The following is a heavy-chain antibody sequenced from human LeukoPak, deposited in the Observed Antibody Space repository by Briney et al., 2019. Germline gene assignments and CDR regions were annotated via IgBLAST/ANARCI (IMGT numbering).Heavy chain of an antibody. J-gene: IGHJ3*02. D-gene: IGHD1-26*01. CDR3: ARGVVGATIAFDI. CDR2: IIPIFGTA. V-gene: IGHV1-69*01. CDR1: GGTFNSYA. Sequence: ASVKVSCKASGGTFNSYAISWVRQAPGQGLEWMGGIIPIFGTANYAQKFQGRVTITADESTSTAYMELSSLRSEDTAVYYCARGVVGATIAFDIWGQGTMVTVSS.